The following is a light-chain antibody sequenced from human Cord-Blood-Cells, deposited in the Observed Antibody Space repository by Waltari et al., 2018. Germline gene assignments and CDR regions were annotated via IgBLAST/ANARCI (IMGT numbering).Light chain of an antibody. V-gene: IGLV2-14*01. J-gene: IGLJ3*02. CDR2: DVS. Sequence: QSALTQPASVSGSPGQSITISCTGTRSDVGGYTSVSWYQQHPGKAPTRMIYDVSNRPSGVSNRFSGSKSGNTASLTISGLQAEDEADYYCSSYTSSSPWVFGGGTKLTVL. CDR1: RSDVGGYTS. CDR3: SSYTSSSPWV.